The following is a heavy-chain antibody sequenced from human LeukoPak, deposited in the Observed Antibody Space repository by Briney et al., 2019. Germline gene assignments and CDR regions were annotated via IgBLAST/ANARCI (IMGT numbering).Heavy chain of an antibody. CDR3: ARGREVVAATLVY. J-gene: IGHJ4*02. CDR2: IYYSGST. V-gene: IGHV4-59*01. Sequence: SETLSLTCTVSGGSISSYYWSWIRQPPGKGLEWIGYIYYSGSTNYNPSLKSRVTISVDTSKNQFSLKLSSVTAADTAVYYCARGREVVAATLVYWGQGTLVTVSS. D-gene: IGHD2-15*01. CDR1: GGSISSYY.